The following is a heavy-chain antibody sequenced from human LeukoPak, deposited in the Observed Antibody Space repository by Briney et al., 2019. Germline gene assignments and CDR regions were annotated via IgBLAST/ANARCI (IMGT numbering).Heavy chain of an antibody. CDR1: GFIFSSYS. CDR3: ARDRCRYCTNDVCYTGGDYFDY. Sequence: GGSLRLSCAASGFIFSSYSMIWVRQAPGRGLEWGSSIPGSSCYIYCADSVRGRFTISRDNAKNSLYLQMHSLRAGDTAVYYCARDRCRYCTNDVCYTGGDYFDYWGQGTLVTVSS. V-gene: IGHV3-21*01. D-gene: IGHD2-8*01. CDR2: IPGSSCYI. J-gene: IGHJ4*02.